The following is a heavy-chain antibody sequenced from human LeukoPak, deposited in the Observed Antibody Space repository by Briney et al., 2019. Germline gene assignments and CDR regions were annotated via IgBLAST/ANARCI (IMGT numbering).Heavy chain of an antibody. J-gene: IGHJ6*02. CDR3: ARDHYDFWSGYYGMDV. CDR2: ISSSSSYI. CDR1: GFTFSSYS. Sequence: GGSLRLSCAASGFTFSSYSMNWVRQAPGKGLEWVSSISSSSSYIYYADSVKGRFTISRDNAKNSLYLQMNGLRAEDTAVYYCARDHYDFWSGYYGMDVWGQGTTVTVSS. D-gene: IGHD3-3*01. V-gene: IGHV3-21*01.